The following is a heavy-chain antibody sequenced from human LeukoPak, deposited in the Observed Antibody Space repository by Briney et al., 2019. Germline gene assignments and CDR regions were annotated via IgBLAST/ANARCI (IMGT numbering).Heavy chain of an antibody. D-gene: IGHD1-26*01. CDR2: MNPNSGNT. J-gene: IGHJ6*03. CDR1: GYTFTSYD. CDR3: ARVHSGGSYFGLYYYYYMDV. Sequence: ASVKVSCKASGYTFTSYDINWVRQATGQGPEWMGWMNPNSGNTGYAQKFQGRVTMTRNTSISTAYMELSSLRSEDTAVYYCARVHSGGSYFGLYYYYYMDVWGKGTTVTISS. V-gene: IGHV1-8*01.